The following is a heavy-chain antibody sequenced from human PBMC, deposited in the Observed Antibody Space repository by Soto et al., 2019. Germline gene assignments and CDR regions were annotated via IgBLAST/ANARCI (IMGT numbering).Heavy chain of an antibody. Sequence: SSETLSLTCAVSGGSISSGGYSWSWIRQPPGKGLEWIGYIYHSGSTYYNPSLKSRVTISVDRSKNQFSLKLSSVTAADTAMYYCARVPDYWGQGTLVTVSS. V-gene: IGHV4-30-2*01. J-gene: IGHJ4*02. CDR3: ARVPDY. CDR2: IYHSGST. CDR1: GGSISSGGYS.